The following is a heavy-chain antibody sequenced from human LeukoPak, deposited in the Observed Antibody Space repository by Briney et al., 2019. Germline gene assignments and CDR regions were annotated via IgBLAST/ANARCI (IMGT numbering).Heavy chain of an antibody. Sequence: GRSLRLSCAASGFTFSSYGMHRVRQAPGKGLEWVAAIWYDGSNKYYADSVKGRFTISRDNSKNTLYLQMNSLRAEDTAVYYCARGRGGSYGRDAFDIWGQGTMVTVSS. J-gene: IGHJ3*02. CDR2: IWYDGSNK. CDR3: ARGRGGSYGRDAFDI. CDR1: GFTFSSYG. D-gene: IGHD1-26*01. V-gene: IGHV3-33*01.